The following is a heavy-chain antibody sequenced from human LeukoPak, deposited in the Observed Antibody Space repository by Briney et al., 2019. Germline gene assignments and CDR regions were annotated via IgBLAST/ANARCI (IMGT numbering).Heavy chain of an antibody. Sequence: SETLSLTSAVYQGSFSGYYSSSVRQPPGKGLEWIGEINHSGSTNYNPSLKSRVSISEDTSKNHFSLRLSSVSAADTAVYYCASPAAYCSGRIVYVRLFDIWGQGTMVTVSS. D-gene: IGHD2-15*01. CDR3: ASPAAYCSGRIVYVRLFDI. V-gene: IGHV4-34*01. CDR1: QGSFSGYY. J-gene: IGHJ3*02. CDR2: INHSGST.